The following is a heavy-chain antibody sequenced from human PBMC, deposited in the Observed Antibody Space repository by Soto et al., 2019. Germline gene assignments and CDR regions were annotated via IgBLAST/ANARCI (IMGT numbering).Heavy chain of an antibody. CDR2: IKSDGRGT. CDR3: AXGDXDRXDXNGYLGRH. D-gene: IGHD3-16*01. CDR1: GFPFSSYW. V-gene: IGHV3-74*01. J-gene: IGHJ4*02. Sequence: EVQLVESGGGLVQRGESLTLSCAASGFPFSSYWMHWVRQAPGKGLVWVSRIKSDGRGTYYADAVQDRFTISRDNEXXXLXXXMXXXXXXXTAXXXXAXGDXDRXDXNGYLGRHWGQATLVTVSS.